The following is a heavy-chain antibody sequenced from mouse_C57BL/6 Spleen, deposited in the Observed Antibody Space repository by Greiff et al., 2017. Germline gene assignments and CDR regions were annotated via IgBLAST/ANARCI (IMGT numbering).Heavy chain of an antibody. CDR2: IYPSDSET. V-gene: IGHV1-61*01. D-gene: IGHD1-1*02. J-gene: IGHJ4*01. CDR3: AREEYYDAMDY. Sequence: QVQLQQPGAELVRPGSSVKLSCKASGYTFTSYWMDWVKQRPGQGLEWIGNIYPSDSETHYNQKFKDKATLTVDKSSSTAYMQLSSLTSEDSAVYYCAREEYYDAMDYWGQGTSVTVSS. CDR1: GYTFTSYW.